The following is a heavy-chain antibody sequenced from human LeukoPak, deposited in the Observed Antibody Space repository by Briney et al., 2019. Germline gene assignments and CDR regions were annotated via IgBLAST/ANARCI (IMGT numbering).Heavy chain of an antibody. V-gene: IGHV1-69*04. CDR2: IIPILGIA. D-gene: IGHD2-21*02. CDR3: ARDTAAREAVVTAIDY. J-gene: IGHJ4*02. Sequence: SVKVSCKASGGTFSSYAISWVRQAPGQGLEWMGRIIPILGIANYAQKFQGRVTITADKSTSTAYMELSSLRSEDTAVYYCARDTAAREAVVTAIDYWGQGALVTVSS. CDR1: GGTFSSYA.